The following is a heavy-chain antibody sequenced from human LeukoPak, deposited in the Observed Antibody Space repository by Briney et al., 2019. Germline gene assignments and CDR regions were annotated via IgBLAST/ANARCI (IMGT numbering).Heavy chain of an antibody. CDR1: GFTFSSYA. CDR2: ISGSGGST. Sequence: PGGSLRLSCAASGFTFSSYAMSWVRQAPGKGLEWVSAISGSGGSTYYADSVKGRFTISRDNSKNTLYLQMNSLRAEDTAVYYCANSRDSSGLNFDYWGQGTLVTVSS. J-gene: IGHJ4*02. CDR3: ANSRDSSGLNFDY. V-gene: IGHV3-23*01. D-gene: IGHD3-22*01.